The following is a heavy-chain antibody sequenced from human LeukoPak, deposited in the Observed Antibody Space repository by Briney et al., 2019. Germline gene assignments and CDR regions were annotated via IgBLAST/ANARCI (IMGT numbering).Heavy chain of an antibody. CDR2: INPNSGGT. V-gene: IGHV1-2*02. J-gene: IGHJ4*02. CDR3: ARVAGEHNDY. D-gene: IGHD1/OR15-1a*01. CDR1: GYTFTDYY. Sequence: ASVTVSFKASGYTFTDYYMHWVRQAPGQGLEWMGWINPNSGGTNYAQKFQGRVTMTRDTSISTAYMELSRLRSDDTAVYYCARVAGEHNDYWGQGTLVTVSS.